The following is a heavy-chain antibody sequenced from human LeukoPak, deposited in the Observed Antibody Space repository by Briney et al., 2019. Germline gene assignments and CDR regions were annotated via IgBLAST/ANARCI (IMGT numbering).Heavy chain of an antibody. V-gene: IGHV3-11*01. J-gene: IGHJ6*02. D-gene: IGHD3-9*01. CDR3: ARESNDILTGYSRFYYGMDV. Sequence: PGGSLRLSCAASGFTFSDYYMSWIRQAPGKGLEWVSYISSSGSTIYYADSVKGRFTISRDNAKNSLYLQMNSLRAEDTAVYYCARESNDILTGYSRFYYGMDVWGQGTTVTVSS. CDR2: ISSSGSTI. CDR1: GFTFSDYY.